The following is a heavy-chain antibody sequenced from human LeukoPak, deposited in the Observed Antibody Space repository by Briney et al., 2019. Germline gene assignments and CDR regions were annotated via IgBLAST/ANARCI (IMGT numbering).Heavy chain of an antibody. CDR3: ARRGYCSSTSCYYGSYYFDY. V-gene: IGHV4-38-2*02. D-gene: IGHD2-2*01. Sequence: SETLSLTCTVSGYSISSTYYWGWIRQPPGKGLEWIGSIYHSGSAYYNPSLESRVTISVDTSKNQFSLKLSSVTAADTAVYYCARRGYCSSTSCYYGSYYFDYWGQGTLVTVSS. CDR2: IYHSGSA. J-gene: IGHJ4*02. CDR1: GYSISSTYY.